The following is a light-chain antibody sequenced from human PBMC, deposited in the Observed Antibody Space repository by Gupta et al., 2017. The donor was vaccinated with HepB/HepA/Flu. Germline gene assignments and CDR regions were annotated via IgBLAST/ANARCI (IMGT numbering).Light chain of an antibody. J-gene: IGKJ5*01. CDR2: DAT. V-gene: IGKV3-11*01. Sequence: EIVLTQSPATLSLSPGERATLSCRASQSVSSYLAWYQQKPGQAPRLLIYDATNRATGIPARLRGSGAGTDFTLTISSREPEDFAVYDGQHSSNWITLGKGTRMEIK. CDR3: QHSSNWIT. CDR1: QSVSSY.